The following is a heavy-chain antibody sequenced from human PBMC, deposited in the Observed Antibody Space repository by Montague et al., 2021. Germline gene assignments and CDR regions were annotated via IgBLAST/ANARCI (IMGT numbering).Heavy chain of an antibody. CDR1: GDSVRCGIYH. J-gene: IGHJ5*02. D-gene: IGHD3-22*01. Sequence: SETLSLTCSVSGDSVRCGIYHWGWIRQSPGKGLEWIGYICDGGSATYKTSLGSRVTMSLDTSSNQFSLNLRSATAADTAVYYCAAYYYGGGGRGSWGQGTLATVSS. CDR2: ICDGGSA. V-gene: IGHV4-61*01. CDR3: AAYYYGGGGRGS.